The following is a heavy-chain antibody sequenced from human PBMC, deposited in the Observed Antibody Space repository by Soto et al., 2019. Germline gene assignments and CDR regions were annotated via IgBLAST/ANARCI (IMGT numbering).Heavy chain of an antibody. CDR1: GYTFTSYA. J-gene: IGHJ4*02. D-gene: IGHD6-19*01. CDR3: ARPFSSGWYGDFDY. CDR2: ISYDASNK. Sequence: QVQLVQSGAEVKKPGASVKVSCKASGYTFTSYAMHWVRQAPGQRLEWVAVISYDASNKYYADSVKGRFTISRDNSKKTMYLQMSSLRAEDTAVYYCARPFSSGWYGDFDYWGQGTLVTVSS. V-gene: IGHV3-30*15.